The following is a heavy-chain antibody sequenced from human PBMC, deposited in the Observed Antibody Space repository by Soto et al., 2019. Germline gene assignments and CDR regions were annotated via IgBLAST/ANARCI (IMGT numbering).Heavy chain of an antibody. Sequence: QVQMQESGPGLVKPSETLSLTCTVSGDSVRNQYWSWIRRPPGRGLEWIGYIYRSGSTKYNPSLKSRLTISVDTSKNHFSLKLSSVTAADTAVYYCARTLDYGHMVVWGKGTTVTVSS. D-gene: IGHD3-16*01. CDR3: ARTLDYGHMVV. V-gene: IGHV4-4*09. CDR2: IYRSGST. CDR1: GDSVRNQY. J-gene: IGHJ6*03.